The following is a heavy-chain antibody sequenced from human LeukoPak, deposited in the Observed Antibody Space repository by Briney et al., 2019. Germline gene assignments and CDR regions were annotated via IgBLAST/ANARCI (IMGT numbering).Heavy chain of an antibody. J-gene: IGHJ4*02. CDR3: ARDHCSGGSCYWRFAY. D-gene: IGHD2-15*01. V-gene: IGHV6-1*01. Sequence: SQTLSLTCAISGDSVSSNSVAWNWIRQSPSRGLEWLGRTYYRSKWYNDYAVSVKGRITINPDTSKNQFSLQLNSVPPADPAVFYCARDHCSGGSCYWRFAYCGQGTLVTVSS. CDR2: TYYRSKWYN. CDR1: GDSVSSNSVA.